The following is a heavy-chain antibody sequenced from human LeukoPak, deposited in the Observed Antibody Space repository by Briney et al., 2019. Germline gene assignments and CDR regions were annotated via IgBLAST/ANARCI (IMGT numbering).Heavy chain of an antibody. CDR2: IYSGGST. J-gene: IGHJ3*02. D-gene: IGHD1-26*01. V-gene: IGHV3-66*02. CDR3: ARAPSGSYGYAFDI. Sequence: PGGSLRLSCAASGFTVSSNYMSWVRQAPGKGLEWVSVIYSGGSTYYADSVKGRFTISRDNSKNTLFLQMNSLRADDTAVYYCARAPSGSYGYAFDIWGQGTMVTVSS. CDR1: GFTVSSNY.